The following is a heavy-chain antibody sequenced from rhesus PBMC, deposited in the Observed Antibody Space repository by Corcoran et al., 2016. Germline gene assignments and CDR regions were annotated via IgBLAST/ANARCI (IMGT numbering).Heavy chain of an antibody. CDR3: ARDSRERLVRTGLDS. D-gene: IGHD6S26*01. Sequence: QVQLQESGPGLVKPSETLSLTCAVSGYSISSGYGWSWIRQPPGKGLGGIGYIGGSRGSTNYNPSLKSRGTISKDTARNQFSLKLSSVTAADTAVYYCARDSRERLVRTGLDSWGQGVVVTVSS. J-gene: IGHJ6*01. CDR1: GYSISSGYG. V-gene: IGHV4-127*01. CDR2: IGGSRGST.